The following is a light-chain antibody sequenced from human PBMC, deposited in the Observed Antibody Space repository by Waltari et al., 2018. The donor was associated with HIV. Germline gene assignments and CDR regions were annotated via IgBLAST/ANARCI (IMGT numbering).Light chain of an antibody. J-gene: IGLJ2*01. CDR2: EGS. V-gene: IGLV2-23*01. CDR3: CSYAGSSSLVV. CDR1: SSDVGRHNL. Sequence: QSALTQPASVSGSRGQSITISCTGISSDVGRHNLVSWYQKHPGKAPKVMIFEGSKRPSGVSNRFSGSKSGNTASLTISGLQAEDEADYYCCSYAGSSSLVVFGGGTKLTVL.